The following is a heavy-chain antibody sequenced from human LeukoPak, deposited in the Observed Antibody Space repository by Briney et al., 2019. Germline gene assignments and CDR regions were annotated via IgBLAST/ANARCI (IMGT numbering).Heavy chain of an antibody. Sequence: PSEALSLTCTVSGGSVSSGSYYWSWIRQPPGKGLEWIGYIYYSGSTNYNPSLKGRVTISVDTSKNQFSLKLSSVTAADTAVYYCARDRRRFLEWLPPGYYGMDVWGQGTTVTVSS. D-gene: IGHD3-3*01. CDR3: ARDRRRFLEWLPPGYYGMDV. CDR1: GGSVSSGSYY. CDR2: IYYSGST. J-gene: IGHJ6*02. V-gene: IGHV4-61*01.